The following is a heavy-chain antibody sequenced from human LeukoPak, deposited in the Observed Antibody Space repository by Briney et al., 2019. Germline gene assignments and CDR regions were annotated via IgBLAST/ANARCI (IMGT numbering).Heavy chain of an antibody. CDR1: GGSISSYY. D-gene: IGHD3-10*01. CDR3: ARDLREMYYYGSGSSYGMDV. J-gene: IGHJ6*02. Sequence: SETLSLTCTVSGGSISSYYWSWIRQPPGKGLEWVGYIYYSGSTNYNPSLKSRVTISVDTSKNQFSLKLSSVTAADTAVYYCARDLREMYYYGSGSSYGMDVWGQGTTVTVSS. V-gene: IGHV4-59*01. CDR2: IYYSGST.